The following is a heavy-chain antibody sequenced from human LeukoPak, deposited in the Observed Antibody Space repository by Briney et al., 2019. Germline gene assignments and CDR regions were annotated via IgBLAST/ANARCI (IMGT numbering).Heavy chain of an antibody. D-gene: IGHD3-22*01. Sequence: PSETLSLTCTVSGGSISGYYWNWIRQPPGKGLEWIGYIYYSGSTNHNPSLKSRVTISLDTSKNQFPLKLSSVTAADTAVYYCARGRLFYYDSSGYYYGYYYYYMDVWGKGTTVTVSS. CDR1: GGSISGYY. CDR3: ARGRLFYYDSSGYYYGYYYYYMDV. V-gene: IGHV4-59*12. J-gene: IGHJ6*03. CDR2: IYYSGST.